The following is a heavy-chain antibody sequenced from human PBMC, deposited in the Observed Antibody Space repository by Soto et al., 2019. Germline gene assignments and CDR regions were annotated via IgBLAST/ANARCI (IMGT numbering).Heavy chain of an antibody. V-gene: IGHV4-39*01. CDR2: IYYLGNT. CDR1: GGSISSSSSY. CDR3: ARVAAGLTKPFDY. D-gene: IGHD6-13*01. J-gene: IGHJ4*02. Sequence: SETLSLTCTVSGGSISSSSSYWGWIRQPPGKGLEWVGSIYYLGNTYYNPSLGSRVTISVDTSKNQFSLKLSSVTAADTAVYYCARVAAGLTKPFDYWGQGTLVTVSS.